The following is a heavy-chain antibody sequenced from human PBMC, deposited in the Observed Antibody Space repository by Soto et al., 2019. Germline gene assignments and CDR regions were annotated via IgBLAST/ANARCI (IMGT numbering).Heavy chain of an antibody. CDR3: AKANLALAALDY. CDR2: ISAYNGNT. Sequence: ASVKVSCKASGYTFTSYGISWVRQAPGQGLEWMGWISAYNGNTNYAQKLQGRVTMTTDTSTSTAYMELRSLRAEDTAVYYCAKANLALAALDYWGQGTLVTVS. D-gene: IGHD2-15*01. V-gene: IGHV1-18*04. J-gene: IGHJ4*02. CDR1: GYTFTSYG.